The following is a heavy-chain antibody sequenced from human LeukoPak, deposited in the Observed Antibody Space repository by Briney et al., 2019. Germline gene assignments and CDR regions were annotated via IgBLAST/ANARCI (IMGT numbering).Heavy chain of an antibody. CDR3: ASEVGATPVTYFDY. V-gene: IGHV3-74*01. CDR1: GFAFSSYW. D-gene: IGHD1-26*01. J-gene: IGHJ4*02. CDR2: IHSDGNST. Sequence: GGSLRLSCAASGFAFSSYWMHWVRQAPGKGLVWVSRIHSDGNSTTYADSVKGRFTISRDNAKSTLYLQMNSLRAEDTAVYYCASEVGATPVTYFDYWGQGTLVTVSS.